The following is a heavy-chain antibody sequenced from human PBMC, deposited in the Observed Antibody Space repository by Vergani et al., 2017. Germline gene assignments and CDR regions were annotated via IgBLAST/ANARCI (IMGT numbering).Heavy chain of an antibody. CDR1: EYTFTNYY. CDR3: ARPHGDILPPDPRRRDY. CDR2: INPSGGST. V-gene: IGHV1-46*03. J-gene: IGHJ4*02. Sequence: QVLLVQSGAEVKKPGASVRVSCKTSEYTFTNYYIHWVRQAPGQGLEWMGIINPSGGSTTYAQQFQGRLTMTRDTSTSTVYMDLSNLRSEDTAVYYCARPHGDILPPDPRRRDYWGQGTLVTVSS.